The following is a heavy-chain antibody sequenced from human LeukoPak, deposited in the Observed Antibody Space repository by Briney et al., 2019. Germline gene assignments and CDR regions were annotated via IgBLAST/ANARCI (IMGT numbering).Heavy chain of an antibody. CDR2: ISAYNGNT. Sequence: ASVKVSCKASGYTFTSYGISWVRQAPGQGLEWMGWISAYNGNTNYAQKLHGRVTMTTDTSTSTAYMELRSLRSDDTAVYYCAREGEGFYYDSSGYPDWYFDLWGRGTLVTVSS. J-gene: IGHJ2*01. CDR1: GYTFTSYG. V-gene: IGHV1-18*01. D-gene: IGHD3-22*01. CDR3: AREGEGFYYDSSGYPDWYFDL.